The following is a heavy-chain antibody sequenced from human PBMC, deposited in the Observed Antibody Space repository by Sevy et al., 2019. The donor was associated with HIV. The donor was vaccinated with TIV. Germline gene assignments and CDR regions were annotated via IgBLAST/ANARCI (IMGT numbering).Heavy chain of an antibody. Sequence: GGSLRLSCAASGFTFSSYSMNWVRQAPGKGLEWVSHISSSSSTIYYADSVKGRFTISRDNAKNSLYLQMNSLRAEDTAVYYCAREGGYSSSSRWFDPWGQGTLVTVSS. CDR2: ISSSSSTI. CDR1: GFTFSSYS. J-gene: IGHJ5*02. V-gene: IGHV3-48*01. CDR3: AREGGYSSSSRWFDP. D-gene: IGHD6-6*01.